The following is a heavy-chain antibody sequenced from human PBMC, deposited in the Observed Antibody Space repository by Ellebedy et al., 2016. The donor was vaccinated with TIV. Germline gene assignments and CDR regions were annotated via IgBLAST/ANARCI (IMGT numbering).Heavy chain of an antibody. J-gene: IGHJ5*02. CDR3: ARSSSSWSPGWFDP. D-gene: IGHD6-13*01. CDR2: IYPGDSDT. CDR1: GYSFTSYW. V-gene: IGHV5-51*01. Sequence: GESLKISCKGSGYSFTSYWIGWVRQMPGKGLEWMEIIYPGDSDTRHSPSFQGQVTISADKSISTAYLQWSSLKASDTAMYYCARSSSSWSPGWFDPWGQGTLVTVSS.